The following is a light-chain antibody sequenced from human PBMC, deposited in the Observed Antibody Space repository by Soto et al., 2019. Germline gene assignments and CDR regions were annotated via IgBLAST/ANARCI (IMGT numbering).Light chain of an antibody. CDR1: SSDVGVYNY. Sequence: QSALTQPASVSGSPGQSITISCTGTSSDVGVYNYVSWYQQHPGKAPKLMIYEVSNRPSGVSNRFSGSKSGNTASLTIAGLQAEDDDDYYCSSYTSSSTVVFGGGTKLTVL. CDR3: SSYTSSSTVV. CDR2: EVS. J-gene: IGLJ3*02. V-gene: IGLV2-14*01.